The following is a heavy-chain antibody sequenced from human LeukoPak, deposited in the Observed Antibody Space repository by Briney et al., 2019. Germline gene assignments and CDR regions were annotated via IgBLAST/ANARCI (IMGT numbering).Heavy chain of an antibody. CDR2: ISYDGGNK. J-gene: IGHJ4*02. CDR3: SRAKSGSSSGSF. CDR1: GFTFSSYG. V-gene: IGHV3-30*03. Sequence: GGSLRLSCAASGFTFSSYGMHWVRQAPGKGLEWVAVISYDGGNKYYADSVRGRFTISRDNSKNTLYLLVNSLRDEDTAVYYCSRAKSGSSSGSFWGQGTLVIVSS. D-gene: IGHD6-19*01.